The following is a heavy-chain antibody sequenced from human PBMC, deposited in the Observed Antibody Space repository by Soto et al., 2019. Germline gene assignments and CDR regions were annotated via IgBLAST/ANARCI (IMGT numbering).Heavy chain of an antibody. CDR1: GFTFSNAW. CDR2: IKSKTDGGTT. D-gene: IGHD2-15*01. CDR3: RVAQAASDY. V-gene: IGHV3-15*01. J-gene: IGHJ4*02. Sequence: GSLRLSCAGSGFTFSNAWMSWVRQAPGKGLDWVGRIKSKTDGGTTDYIAPVKGRFTISRDDSKKTLYLQMNSLKTEDTAVYYCRVAQAASDYWGQGTLVTVSS.